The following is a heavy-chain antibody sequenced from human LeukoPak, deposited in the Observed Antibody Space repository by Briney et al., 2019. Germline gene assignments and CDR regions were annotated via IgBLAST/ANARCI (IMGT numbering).Heavy chain of an antibody. Sequence: SETLSLTCAVYGGSFSDYFWNWIRQTPRKGLEWIGEFNHGGGTKYNPSLKSRATISVDTSKKQFSLNLTSVTAADTAVYYCARGEDGTGDYRPTYFDSWGQGTLVTVSS. D-gene: IGHD4-17*01. CDR1: GGSFSDYF. V-gene: IGHV4-34*01. J-gene: IGHJ4*02. CDR2: FNHGGGT. CDR3: ARGEDGTGDYRPTYFDS.